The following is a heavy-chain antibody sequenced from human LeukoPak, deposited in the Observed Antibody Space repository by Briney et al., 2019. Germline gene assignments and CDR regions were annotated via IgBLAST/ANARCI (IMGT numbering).Heavy chain of an antibody. Sequence: ASVKVSCKASGYTFTSYGISWVRQAPGQGLEWMGWISAYNGNTNYAQKLQGRVTMTTDTSTSIAYMELRSLRSDDTAVYYCARWVDILTGYSKYYFDYWGQGTLVTVSS. J-gene: IGHJ4*02. V-gene: IGHV1-18*01. CDR3: ARWVDILTGYSKYYFDY. CDR1: GYTFTSYG. D-gene: IGHD3-9*01. CDR2: ISAYNGNT.